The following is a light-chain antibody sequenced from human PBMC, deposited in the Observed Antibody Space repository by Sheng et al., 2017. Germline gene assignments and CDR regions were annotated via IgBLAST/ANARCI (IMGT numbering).Light chain of an antibody. Sequence: DIVMTQSPLSLPVTPGETASISCRSSQSPLHSNDYNYWNWYLQKPGQSPQLLIYLGSNRASGVPDRFSGSGSGTESTLKISRVEAEDVGVYYCMQVLRTSWTFGQGTKVEIK. CDR1: QSPLHSNDYNY. CDR3: MQVLRTSWT. J-gene: IGKJ1*01. CDR2: LGS. V-gene: IGKV2-28*01.